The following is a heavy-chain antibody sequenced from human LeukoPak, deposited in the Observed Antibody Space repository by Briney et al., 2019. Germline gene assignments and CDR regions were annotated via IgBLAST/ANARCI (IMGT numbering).Heavy chain of an antibody. CDR3: ARDPPPKYCSGGSCYSYYFDY. CDR1: GFTCSSYG. CDR2: IWYDGSNK. Sequence: GRSLRLSCAASGFTCSSYGMHWVRQAPGKGLEWVAVIWYDGSNKYYADSVKGRFTISRDNSKNTLYLQMNSLRAEDTAVYYCARDPPPKYCSGGSCYSYYFDYWGQGTLVTVSS. V-gene: IGHV3-33*01. D-gene: IGHD2-15*01. J-gene: IGHJ4*02.